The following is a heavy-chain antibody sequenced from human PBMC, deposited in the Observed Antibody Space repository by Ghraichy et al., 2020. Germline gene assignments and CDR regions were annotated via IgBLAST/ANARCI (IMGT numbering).Heavy chain of an antibody. V-gene: IGHV3-21*01. D-gene: IGHD4-17*01. CDR1: GFTFSSYS. CDR3: ARGMTTVTNFDY. J-gene: IGHJ4*02. CDR2: ISSSSSYI. Sequence: AGSLRLSCAASGFTFSSYSMNWVRQAPGKGLEWVSSISSSSSYIYYADSVKGRFTISRDNAKNSLYLQMNSLRAEDTAVYYCARGMTTVTNFDYWGQGTLVTVSS.